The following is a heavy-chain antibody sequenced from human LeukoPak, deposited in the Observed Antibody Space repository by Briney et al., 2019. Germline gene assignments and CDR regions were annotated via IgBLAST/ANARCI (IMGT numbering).Heavy chain of an antibody. Sequence: PGGSLRLSCAASGFTFHQYAIHWVRQVPGKGLEWVSGISWNSASIGYADSVKGRFTISRDNAKNSVYLQMNSLRPEDTALYYCAKDKAPLYSGYDWDLDFWGQGTLVTVSS. CDR1: GFTFHQYA. J-gene: IGHJ4*02. D-gene: IGHD5-12*01. CDR2: ISWNSASI. V-gene: IGHV3-9*01. CDR3: AKDKAPLYSGYDWDLDF.